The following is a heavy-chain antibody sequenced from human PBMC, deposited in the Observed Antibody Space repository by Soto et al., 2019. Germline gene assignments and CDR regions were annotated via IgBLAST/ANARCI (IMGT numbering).Heavy chain of an antibody. V-gene: IGHV3-53*02. CDR1: GFTVSNNY. D-gene: IGHD2-15*01. Sequence: EVQLVETGGDLIQPGGSLRLSCAASGFTVSNNYMSWVRQAPGKGLEWVSDIHSDTVGGSTYYADSVRGRFNISRDNSKNTVFLQMTGLRSEDTAVYYCARDRLGSGRAGDFDLWGRGTLVTVSS. CDR2: IHSDTVGGST. CDR3: ARDRLGSGRAGDFDL. J-gene: IGHJ2*01.